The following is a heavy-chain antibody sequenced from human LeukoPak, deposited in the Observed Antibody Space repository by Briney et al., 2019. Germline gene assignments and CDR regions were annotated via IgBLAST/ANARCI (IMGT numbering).Heavy chain of an antibody. CDR3: ARRYYGSGTNYFDY. V-gene: IGHV4-4*02. CDR1: GGSISTSNW. J-gene: IGHJ4*02. Sequence: SETLSLTCTVSGGSISTSNWWSWVRQPPGKGLEWIGEVYHSGSTTYNSSLKNRLTMSIDKSKNHFSLNLSSVTAADTAVYYCARRYYGSGTNYFDYWGQGTLVTVSS. D-gene: IGHD3-10*01. CDR2: VYHSGST.